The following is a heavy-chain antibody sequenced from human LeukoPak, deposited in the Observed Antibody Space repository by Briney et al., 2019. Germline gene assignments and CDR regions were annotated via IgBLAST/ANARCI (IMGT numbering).Heavy chain of an antibody. D-gene: IGHD6-6*01. CDR3: ARDSNAYSSSPFDY. J-gene: IGHJ4*02. CDR1: GFTFSSYS. V-gene: IGHV3-21*01. Sequence: AGGSLRLSCAASGFTFSSYSMNWVRQAPGKGLEWVSSISSSSSYIYYADSVKGRFTISRDNAKNSLYLQMNSLRAEDTAVYYCARDSNAYSSSPFDYWGQGTLVTVSS. CDR2: ISSSSSYI.